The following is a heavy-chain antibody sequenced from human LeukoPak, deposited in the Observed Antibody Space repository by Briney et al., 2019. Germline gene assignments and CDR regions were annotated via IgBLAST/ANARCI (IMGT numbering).Heavy chain of an antibody. CDR3: ARVYSRTTVTTAWDY. CDR2: MNPNSGNT. Sequence: ASVKVSCKASGYTFTDYDINWVRQATGQGLEWMGWMNPNSGNTGYTQKFQGRVTMTRNTSISTAYMELSSLRSDDTAVYYCARVYSRTTVTTAWDYWGQGTLVTVSS. D-gene: IGHD4-17*01. J-gene: IGHJ4*02. V-gene: IGHV1-8*01. CDR1: GYTFTDYD.